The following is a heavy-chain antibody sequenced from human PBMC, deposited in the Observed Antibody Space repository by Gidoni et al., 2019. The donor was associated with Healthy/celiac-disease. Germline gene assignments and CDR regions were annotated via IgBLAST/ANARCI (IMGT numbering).Heavy chain of an antibody. CDR3: ATETRRDIDWERRHYYYYYGMDV. Sequence: QVQLVQSGAEVKKPGASVKVSCKVSGYTLPELSMHWLRQAPGKGLEWMGGFDPEDGETIYAQKFQGRVTMTEDTSTDTAYMELSSLRSEDTAVYYCATETRRDIDWERRHYYYYYGMDVWGQGTTVTVSS. CDR2: FDPEDGET. CDR1: GYTLPELS. J-gene: IGHJ6*02. V-gene: IGHV1-24*01. D-gene: IGHD2-15*01.